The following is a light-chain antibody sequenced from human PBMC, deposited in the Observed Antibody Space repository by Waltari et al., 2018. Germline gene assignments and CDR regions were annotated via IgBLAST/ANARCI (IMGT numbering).Light chain of an antibody. CDR3: SSYIGTNNWV. CDR2: EID. Sequence: QSALTQFPSASGSPGQSVTISCTGTSSDFGSYNYVPWYQNPPGKAPKLMIYEIDKRPSGVPDRFSGSMSGNTASLTVSGLQAEDEADYYCSSYIGTNNWVFGGGTKLTVL. CDR1: SSDFGSYNY. V-gene: IGLV2-8*01. J-gene: IGLJ3*02.